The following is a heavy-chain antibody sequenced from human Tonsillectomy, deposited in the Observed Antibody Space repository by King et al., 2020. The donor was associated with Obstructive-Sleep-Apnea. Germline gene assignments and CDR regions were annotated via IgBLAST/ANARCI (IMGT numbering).Heavy chain of an antibody. V-gene: IGHV4-59*08. J-gene: IGHJ4*02. Sequence: QLQESGPGLVKPSETLSLTCTVSGGSINTCHWSWIRQPPGKGLEWIGYVYYSGSTNYNPSLKSRVTISVDTSKNQFSLKLTSVTAADTAVYYCARSLGSCSGGSCYADPFDYWGQGTLVTVSS. D-gene: IGHD2-15*01. CDR2: VYYSGST. CDR3: ARSLGSCSGGSCYADPFDY. CDR1: GGSINTCH.